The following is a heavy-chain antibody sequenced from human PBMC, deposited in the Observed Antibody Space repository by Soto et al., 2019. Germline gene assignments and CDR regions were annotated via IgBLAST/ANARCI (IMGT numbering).Heavy chain of an antibody. D-gene: IGHD2-21*01. V-gene: IGHV3-30-3*01. J-gene: IGHJ4*02. CDR3: AKVRVGIDVDFDY. CDR1: GFTFSSYA. Sequence: QVQLVESGGGVVQPGWSLRLSCAASGFTFSSYAMHWIRQAPGKGLEWVAIISFDGSNEYYADSVKGRFTISRDNSKNTLYLQMSSLRAEDTAMYYCAKVRVGIDVDFDYWGQGALVTVSS. CDR2: ISFDGSNE.